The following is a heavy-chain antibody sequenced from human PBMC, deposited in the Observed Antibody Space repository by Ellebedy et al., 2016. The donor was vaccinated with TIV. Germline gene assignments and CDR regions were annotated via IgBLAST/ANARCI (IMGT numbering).Heavy chain of an antibody. D-gene: IGHD3-16*02. CDR2: INAGNGNT. Sequence: AASVKVSCKASGYIFTNYDVNWVRQAPGQRLEWMGWINAGNGNTKHSQKFQGKVTFTRDTSASTAYMELSSLRSEDTSVYYCARSVTVIDYWGQGTLVTVSS. CDR3: ARSVTVIDY. CDR1: GYIFTNYD. J-gene: IGHJ4*02. V-gene: IGHV1-3*01.